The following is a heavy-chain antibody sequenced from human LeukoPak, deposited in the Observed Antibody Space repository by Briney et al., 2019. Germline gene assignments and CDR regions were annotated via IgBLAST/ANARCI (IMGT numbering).Heavy chain of an antibody. D-gene: IGHD6-6*01. CDR2: INHSGST. V-gene: IGHV4-34*01. CDR1: GGSFSGYY. Sequence: PSETLSLTCAVYGGSFSGYYWSWIRQPPGKGLEWIGEINHSGSTNYNPSLKSRVTISVDTSKNQFSLKLSSVTAADTAVYYCARGSSIAATPSYGRRKNWFDPWGQGTLVTVSS. J-gene: IGHJ5*02. CDR3: ARGSSIAATPSYGRRKNWFDP.